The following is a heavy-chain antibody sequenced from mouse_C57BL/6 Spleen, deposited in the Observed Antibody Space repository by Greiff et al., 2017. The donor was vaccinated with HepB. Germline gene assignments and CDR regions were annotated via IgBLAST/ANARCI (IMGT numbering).Heavy chain of an antibody. V-gene: IGHV1-53*01. Sequence: QVHVKQPGTELVKPGASVKLSCKASGYTFTSYWMHWVKQRPGQGLEWIGNINPSNGGTNYNEKFKSKATLTVDKSSSTAYMQLSSLTSEDSAVYYCASASGNPYYYAMDYWGQGTSVTVSS. CDR2: INPSNGGT. J-gene: IGHJ4*01. CDR3: ASASGNPYYYAMDY. D-gene: IGHD2-1*01. CDR1: GYTFTSYW.